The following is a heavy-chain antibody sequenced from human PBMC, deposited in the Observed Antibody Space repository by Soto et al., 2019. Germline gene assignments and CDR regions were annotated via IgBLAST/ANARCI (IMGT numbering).Heavy chain of an antibody. CDR3: ARARPTVTTRGGDWCDP. CDR1: GGSISSGGYY. D-gene: IGHD4-17*01. V-gene: IGHV4-31*03. Sequence: QVQLRESGPGLVKPSQTLSLTCTVSGGSISSGGYYWSWIRQHPGKGLEWIGYIYYSGSTYYNPSRKSRVTISVDTSKHKFSLKLRAVTAADTGVCYCARARPTVTTRGGDWCDPWGQGTLVTVSS. CDR2: IYYSGST. J-gene: IGHJ5*02.